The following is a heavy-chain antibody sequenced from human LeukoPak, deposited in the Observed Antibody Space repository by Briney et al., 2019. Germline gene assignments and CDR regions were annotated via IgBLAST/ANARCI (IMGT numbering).Heavy chain of an antibody. CDR2: IISSSSYI. V-gene: IGHV3-21*01. CDR1: GFTFSTYS. D-gene: IGHD2-15*01. Sequence: GGSLRLSCAASGFTFSTYSMNWVRQAPGKGLEWVSSIISSSSYIYYADSVKGRFTISRDNAKNSLYLQMNSLRADDTAVYYCARDPQYCSGGSCYSFDYWGQGTLVTVSS. CDR3: ARDPQYCSGGSCYSFDY. J-gene: IGHJ4*02.